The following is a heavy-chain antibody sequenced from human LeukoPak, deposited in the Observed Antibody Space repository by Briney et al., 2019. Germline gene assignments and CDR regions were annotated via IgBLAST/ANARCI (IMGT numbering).Heavy chain of an antibody. CDR1: GGSISSYY. J-gene: IGHJ5*02. Sequence: SETLSLTCTVSGGSISSYYWSWIRQPPGKGLEWIGYIYYSGGTNYNPSLKSRVTISVDTSKNQLSLRLRSVTAADTAVYYCARDPSGSFFNWFDPWGQGSLVTVSS. CDR2: IYYSGGT. CDR3: ARDPSGSFFNWFDP. D-gene: IGHD1-26*01. V-gene: IGHV4-59*01.